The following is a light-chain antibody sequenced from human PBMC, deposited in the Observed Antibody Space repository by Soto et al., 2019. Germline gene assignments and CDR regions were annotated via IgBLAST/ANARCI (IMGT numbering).Light chain of an antibody. CDR1: SSDVGGYNY. J-gene: IGLJ1*01. V-gene: IGLV2-14*01. CDR2: EVS. Sequence: QSALTQPASVSGSPGQSITISCTGTSSDVGGYNYVSWYQQHPGKAPKLMIYEVSNRPSGVSNRFSGSKSGNTASLTISGLQAEDEADYYCSSYTSSIKHVFGTGTKLTVL. CDR3: SSYTSSIKHV.